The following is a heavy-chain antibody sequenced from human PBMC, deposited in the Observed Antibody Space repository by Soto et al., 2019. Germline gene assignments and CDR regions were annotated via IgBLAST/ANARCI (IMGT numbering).Heavy chain of an antibody. CDR3: ARDPAEGRVGNWFES. CDR2: ISSSTSYV. CDR1: GFTFSRYG. Sequence: GGSLRLSCVASGFTFSRYGMNWLRQAPGKGLEWVASISSSTSYVYYADSVKGRFSTSRDNAKNILYLEMYALRTEDTAVYYCARDPAEGRVGNWFESWGQGTLVTVSS. V-gene: IGHV3-21*06. J-gene: IGHJ5*01. D-gene: IGHD2-2*01.